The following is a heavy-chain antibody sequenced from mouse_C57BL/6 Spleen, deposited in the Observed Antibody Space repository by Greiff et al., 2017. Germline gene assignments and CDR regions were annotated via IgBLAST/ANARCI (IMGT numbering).Heavy chain of an antibody. CDR2: IDPSDSYT. V-gene: IGHV1-59*01. D-gene: IGHD3-3*01. J-gene: IGHJ2*01. Sequence: QVQLKQPGAELVRPGTSVKLSCKASGYTFTSYWMHWVKQRPGQGLEWIGVIDPSDSYTNYNQKFKGKATLTVDPSSSTAYMQLSSLTSEDSAVYYCARQGTGFDYWGQGTTLTVSS. CDR1: GYTFTSYW. CDR3: ARQGTGFDY.